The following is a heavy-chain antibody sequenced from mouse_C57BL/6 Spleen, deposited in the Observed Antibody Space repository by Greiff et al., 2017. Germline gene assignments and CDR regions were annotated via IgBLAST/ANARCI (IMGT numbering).Heavy chain of an antibody. J-gene: IGHJ2*01. CDR1: GYSITSGYY. CDR2: ISYDGSN. CDR3: AREGWGFDY. V-gene: IGHV3-6*01. D-gene: IGHD3-3*01. Sequence: EVQLQESGPGLVKPSQSLSLTCSVTGYSITSGYYWNWIRQFPGNKLEWMGYISYDGSNNYNPSLKNRISITRDTSKNQFFLKLNSVTTEDTATYYCAREGWGFDYWGQGTTLTVSS.